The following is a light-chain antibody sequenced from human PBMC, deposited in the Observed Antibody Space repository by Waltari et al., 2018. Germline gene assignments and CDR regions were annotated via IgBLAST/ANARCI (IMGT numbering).Light chain of an antibody. V-gene: IGKV3-15*01. CDR3: QHAGT. J-gene: IGKJ1*01. CDR2: GAS. Sequence: EIVMTQSPATLSVSPGERATLSCRASQSVSSNLAWYQQKPGQAPRLLIYGASTRATGIPARFSGSESGTEFTLTISSLQSEDFAVYYCQHAGTFGQGTKVEIK. CDR1: QSVSSN.